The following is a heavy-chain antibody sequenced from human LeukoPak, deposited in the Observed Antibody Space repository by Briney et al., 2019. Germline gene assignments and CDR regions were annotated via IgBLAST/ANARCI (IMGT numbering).Heavy chain of an antibody. CDR2: ISSDGGST. CDR1: GFSFSNYA. CDR3: ARLRDGYNLADY. D-gene: IGHD5-24*01. Sequence: TGRSLRLSCAASGFSFSNYAMHWVRQAPGKGLEYVAIISSDGGSTFYVDSLRGRFTISRDNSKNTLYLQMGSLGSEDMAVYYCARLRDGYNLADYWGQGTLVTVSS. J-gene: IGHJ4*02. V-gene: IGHV3-64*02.